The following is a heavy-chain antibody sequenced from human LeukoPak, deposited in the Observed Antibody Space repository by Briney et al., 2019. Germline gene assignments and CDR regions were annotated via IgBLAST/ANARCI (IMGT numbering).Heavy chain of an antibody. CDR2: VNPNNGVP. J-gene: IGHJ5*02. D-gene: IGHD2-2*01. CDR1: GYTFTGYY. Sequence: ASVKVSCKASGYTFTGYYMHWVRQAPGQGLEWMGRVNPNNGVPNYAQKFQGRVTMTRDTAISTFYIELNSLRSDDTAVYFCAREVGYSSSYYGRFDPWGQGTLVIVSS. CDR3: AREVGYSSSYYGRFDP. V-gene: IGHV1-2*06.